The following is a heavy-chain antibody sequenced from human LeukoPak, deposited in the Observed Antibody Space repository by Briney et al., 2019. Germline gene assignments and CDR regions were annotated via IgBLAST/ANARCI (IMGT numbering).Heavy chain of an antibody. D-gene: IGHD3-16*02. CDR3: ARAYQPLGGLSFPDS. V-gene: IGHV7-4-1*02. J-gene: IGHJ5*01. CDR1: GYTFTGYY. Sequence: ASVKVSCKASGYTFTGYYMHWVRQAPGQGLEWMGWINTNTGSPAYAQGFTGRFVFSLDTSVSTAYLQISSLKAEDTAVYYCARAYQPLGGLSFPDSWGQGTLVTVSS. CDR2: INTNTGSP.